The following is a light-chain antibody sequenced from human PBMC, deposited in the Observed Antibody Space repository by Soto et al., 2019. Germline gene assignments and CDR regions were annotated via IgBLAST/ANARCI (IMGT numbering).Light chain of an antibody. J-gene: IGKJ1*01. CDR1: QSVRSN. V-gene: IGKV3-20*01. CDR3: QQYGGSPRT. CDR2: GAS. Sequence: EIVMTQSPATLSVSPGERATLSCRASQSVRSNLAWHQQKPGQAPRLLIYGASSRATGIPDRFSGSGSGTDFTLTISRLEPEDFAVYYCQQYGGSPRTFGQGTKVDIK.